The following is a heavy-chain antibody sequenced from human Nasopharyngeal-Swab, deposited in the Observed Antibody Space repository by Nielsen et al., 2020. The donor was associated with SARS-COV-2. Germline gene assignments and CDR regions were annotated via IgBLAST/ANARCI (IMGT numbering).Heavy chain of an antibody. CDR2: IYYSGST. Sequence: WIRQPPGKGLEWIGSIYYSGSTYYNPSLKSRVTISVDTSKNQFSLKLSSVTAADTAVYYCAGIAAAGAPGYWGQGTLVTVSS. CDR3: AGIAAAGAPGY. J-gene: IGHJ4*02. V-gene: IGHV4-39*01. D-gene: IGHD6-13*01.